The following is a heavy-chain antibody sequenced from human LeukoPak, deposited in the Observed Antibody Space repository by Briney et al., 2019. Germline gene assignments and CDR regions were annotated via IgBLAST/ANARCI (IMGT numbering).Heavy chain of an antibody. CDR1: GGSISTYY. D-gene: IGHD3-9*01. CDR2: IYYSGST. Sequence: SETLSLTCTVSGGSISTYYWSWIRQPPGKGLEWIGYIYYSGSTNYNPSLKSRVTMSVDTSKNQFSLKLSSVTAADTAVYYCARKDILTARWAFDIWGQGTMVTVSS. CDR3: ARKDILTARWAFDI. J-gene: IGHJ3*02. V-gene: IGHV4-59*12.